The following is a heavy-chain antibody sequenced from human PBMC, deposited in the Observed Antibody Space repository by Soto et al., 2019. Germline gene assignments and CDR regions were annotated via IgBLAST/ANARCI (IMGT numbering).Heavy chain of an antibody. V-gene: IGHV1-69*06. Sequence: QVQLVQSGAEVKKPGSSVKVSCEASGGTFSGHAISWVRQAPGQGPEWMGGLIPLFGTTQHAQNFQDRLTITEEKSTSTAYTELTSLRFEDTAIYYCARGPNWGYRFDSWGQGTLVTVSS. CDR3: ARGPNWGYRFDS. D-gene: IGHD7-27*01. J-gene: IGHJ4*02. CDR1: GGTFSGHA. CDR2: LIPLFGTT.